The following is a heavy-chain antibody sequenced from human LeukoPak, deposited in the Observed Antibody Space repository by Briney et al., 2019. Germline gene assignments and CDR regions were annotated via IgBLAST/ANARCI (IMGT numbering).Heavy chain of an antibody. V-gene: IGHV4-61*02. D-gene: IGHD5-18*01. J-gene: IGHJ4*02. Sequence: PSETLSLTCTVSGDSIGTGSSYWSWIRQPAGKGLEWIGRIYTSGSTNYNPSLKSRVTISVDTSKNQFSLKLSSVTAADTAVYYCARIEDVTRGYNHAYYFDYWGQGTLVTVSS. CDR2: IYTSGST. CDR1: GDSIGTGSSY. CDR3: ARIEDVTRGYNHAYYFDY.